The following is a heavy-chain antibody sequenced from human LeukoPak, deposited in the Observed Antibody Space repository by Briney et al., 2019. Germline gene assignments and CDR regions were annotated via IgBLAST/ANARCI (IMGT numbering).Heavy chain of an antibody. Sequence: GGSLRLSCAASGVTVSRNYMSWVRQAPGKGLEWVSAIYSAGSTYYADSVNDRFTISRDISKNTLYLQMDTLRAEDTAVYYCARERDPTGYGDYEIDYWGQGTLVTVSS. V-gene: IGHV3-66*01. J-gene: IGHJ4*02. CDR3: ARERDPTGYGDYEIDY. CDR1: GVTVSRNY. CDR2: IYSAGST. D-gene: IGHD4-17*01.